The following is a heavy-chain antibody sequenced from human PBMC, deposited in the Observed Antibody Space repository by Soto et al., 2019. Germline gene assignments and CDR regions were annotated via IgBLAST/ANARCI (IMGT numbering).Heavy chain of an antibody. Sequence: PLQVSKSGVGCSFIDYCSRRVLQKPGKGLEWMGIIYPGDSDTRYSPSFQGQVTISADKSISTAYLQWSSLKASDTAMYYCAIEAPHSPDAFDIWGQGTMVTVSS. CDR1: GCSFIDYC. D-gene: IGHD2-21*01. CDR2: IYPGDSDT. CDR3: AIEAPHSPDAFDI. J-gene: IGHJ3*02. V-gene: IGHV5-51*01.